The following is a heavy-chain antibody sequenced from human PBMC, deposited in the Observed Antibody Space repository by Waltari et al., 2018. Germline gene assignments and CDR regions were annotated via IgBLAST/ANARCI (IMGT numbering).Heavy chain of an antibody. CDR2: IYYSGRT. Sequence: QLQLQESGPGLVKPSETLSLTCTVSGGSISSSSYYWGWIRQPPGKGLEWIGSIYYSGRTYYNPSLKSRVTISVDTSKNQFSLKLSSVTAADTAVYYCASRYFDWLYFDYWGQGTLVTVSS. V-gene: IGHV4-39*07. D-gene: IGHD3-9*01. CDR3: ASRYFDWLYFDY. CDR1: GGSISSSSYY. J-gene: IGHJ4*02.